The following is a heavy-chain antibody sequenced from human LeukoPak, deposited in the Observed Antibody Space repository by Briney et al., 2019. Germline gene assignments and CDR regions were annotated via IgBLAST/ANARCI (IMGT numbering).Heavy chain of an antibody. D-gene: IGHD3-10*01. CDR2: ISGSGGST. Sequence: GGSLRLSCAASGFPFSSYGMIWVRQATGRGREWVAAISGSGGSTYYAHSEKGRFTISRDNYKNTLYLQMNSLRADGPVVYCCAKDRVVRGVINDYWGRGAMVSV. CDR3: AKDRVVRGVINDY. CDR1: GFPFSSYG. J-gene: IGHJ4*02. V-gene: IGHV3-23*01.